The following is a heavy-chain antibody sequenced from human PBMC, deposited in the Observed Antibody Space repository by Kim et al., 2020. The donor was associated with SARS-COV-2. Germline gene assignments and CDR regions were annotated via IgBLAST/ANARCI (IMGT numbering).Heavy chain of an antibody. V-gene: IGHV4-34*01. CDR3: ARGLPITAGSVSGYCDL. CDR1: GGSFSGFY. J-gene: IGHJ2*01. CDR2: INHSGST. Sequence: SETLSLTCVVSGGSFSGFYWSWIRQPPGRGLEWIGEINHSGSTNYNPSLKSRVTISVDTSKNQFSLKLTSVTAADTAVYYCARGLPITAGSVSGYCDLW. D-gene: IGHD3-3*01.